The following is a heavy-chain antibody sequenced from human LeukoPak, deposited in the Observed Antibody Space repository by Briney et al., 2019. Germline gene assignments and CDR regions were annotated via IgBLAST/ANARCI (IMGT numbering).Heavy chain of an antibody. V-gene: IGHV4-34*01. D-gene: IGHD3-3*01. CDR3: ARGPGDDFWSGYYTHLNY. J-gene: IGHJ4*02. Sequence: SETLSLTCAVYGGSFSGYYWSWIRQPPGKGLEWIGEINHSGSTNYNPSLKSRVTISVDTSKNQFSLKLSPVTAADTAVYYCARGPGDDFWSGYYTHLNYWGQGTLVTVSS. CDR2: INHSGST. CDR1: GGSFSGYY.